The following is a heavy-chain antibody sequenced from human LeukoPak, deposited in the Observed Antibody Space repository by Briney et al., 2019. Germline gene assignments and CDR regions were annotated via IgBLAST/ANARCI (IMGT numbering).Heavy chain of an antibody. CDR2: NSGSGGST. D-gene: IGHD1-26*01. Sequence: GGSLRLSCAASGFTFSSYAMSWVRQAPGKGLEWVSANSGSGGSTYYADSVKGRFTTSRDNSKNTLYLEMNSLRAEDTAVYYCAKREWELPIWGQGTMVTVSS. CDR1: GFTFSSYA. CDR3: AKREWELPI. V-gene: IGHV3-23*01. J-gene: IGHJ3*02.